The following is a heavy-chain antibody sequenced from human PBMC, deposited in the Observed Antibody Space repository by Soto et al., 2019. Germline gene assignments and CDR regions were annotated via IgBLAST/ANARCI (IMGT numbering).Heavy chain of an antibody. CDR3: AKEDGWAYCSGGSCYSGGYYFDY. V-gene: IGHV3-23*01. Sequence: EVQLLESGGGLVQPGGSLRLSCAASGFTFSSYAMSWVRQAPGKGLEWVSAISGSGGSTYYADSVKGRFTISRDNSKNTLYLQMNSLRAEDTAVYYCAKEDGWAYCSGGSCYSGGYYFDYWGQGTLVTVSS. CDR1: GFTFSSYA. J-gene: IGHJ4*02. CDR2: ISGSGGST. D-gene: IGHD2-15*01.